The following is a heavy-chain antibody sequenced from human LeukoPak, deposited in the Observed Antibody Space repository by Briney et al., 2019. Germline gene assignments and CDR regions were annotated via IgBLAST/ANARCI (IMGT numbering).Heavy chain of an antibody. J-gene: IGHJ4*02. CDR1: GFTFSSYW. Sequence: PGGSLRLSCAASGFTFSSYWMTWVRQAPGKGLAWVANIKQDGSAKYYMDSVKGRFTISRDNAKNSLYLQMNSLGVEDTAVYYCARDGVAVAGYWGQGTLVTVSS. CDR2: IKQDGSAK. D-gene: IGHD6-19*01. V-gene: IGHV3-7*03. CDR3: ARDGVAVAGY.